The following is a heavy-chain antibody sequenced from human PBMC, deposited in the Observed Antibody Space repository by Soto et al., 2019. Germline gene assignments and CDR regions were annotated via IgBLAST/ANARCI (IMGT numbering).Heavy chain of an antibody. CDR2: IYYSGGT. V-gene: IGHV4-61*03. J-gene: IGHJ4*01. D-gene: IGHD3-22*01. CDR3: ARDQGYYDSSGYFNY. CDR1: GGSVRSGSFY. Sequence: SDTLSLPWTVSGGSVRSGSFYSRRIWQPPGKGLEWIGYIYYSGGTNYNPSLKNRVTISKDTSANHFSLNLSSVTAADTAIYYCARDQGYYDSSGYFNYWGNGTLVAV.